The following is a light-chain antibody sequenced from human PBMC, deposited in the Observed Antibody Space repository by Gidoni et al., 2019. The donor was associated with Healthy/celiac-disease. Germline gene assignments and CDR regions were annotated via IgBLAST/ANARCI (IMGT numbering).Light chain of an antibody. CDR1: GSDVGGYNY. Sequence: ALTRLDPVGGRPVQTITISCTGTGSDVGGYNYVSWYKQHPGKVPKLMIYEVSNRPSGVSNRFSGSKSGNTASLTISGLQAEDEADYYCCSYSSSSTVVFGGGTKLTVL. CDR3: CSYSSSSTVV. J-gene: IGLJ2*01. CDR2: EVS. V-gene: IGLV2-14*01.